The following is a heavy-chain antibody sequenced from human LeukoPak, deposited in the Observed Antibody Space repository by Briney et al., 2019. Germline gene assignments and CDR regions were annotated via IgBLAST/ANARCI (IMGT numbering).Heavy chain of an antibody. J-gene: IGHJ4*02. Sequence: GGSLRLSCVASGFTFRNCAMSWVRQAPGKGLEWVSGINYSGGNKYYADSAKGRFTIYRDSSKNTLSLQMNSLTTEDTAVYYCAKDDSKTLAHFDYWGQGALVTVSS. D-gene: IGHD4-11*01. V-gene: IGHV3-23*01. CDR1: GFTFRNCA. CDR3: AKDDSKTLAHFDY. CDR2: INYSGGNK.